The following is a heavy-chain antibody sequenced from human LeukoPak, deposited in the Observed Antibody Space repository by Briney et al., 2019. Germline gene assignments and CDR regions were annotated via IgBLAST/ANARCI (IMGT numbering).Heavy chain of an antibody. CDR2: IYSSGNT. Sequence: SETLSLTCAVSGASISSSNYYWGWVRQSPGKGLEWIGNIYSSGNTYYNASLKSRVTMYIDTSKNQFSLKLSSVTAADTAVYYCARRAWGRYDSSGYYTYYFDYWGQGTLVTVSS. CDR3: ARRAWGRYDSSGYYTYYFDY. V-gene: IGHV4-39*07. D-gene: IGHD3-22*01. CDR1: GASISSSNYY. J-gene: IGHJ4*02.